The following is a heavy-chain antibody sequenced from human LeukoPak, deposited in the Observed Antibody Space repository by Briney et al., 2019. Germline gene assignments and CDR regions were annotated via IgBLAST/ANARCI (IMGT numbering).Heavy chain of an antibody. V-gene: IGHV4-59*08. J-gene: IGHJ4*02. CDR2: IYYSGST. CDR3: ARHSGSYYFFDY. Sequence: SETLSLTCTVSGGSISSYYWSWIRQPPGKGLEWIGYIYYSGSTNYNPSLKSRVTISVDTSKNQFSLKLSSVTAADTAVYYCARHSGSYYFFDYWGQGTLVTVSS. D-gene: IGHD1-26*01. CDR1: GGSISSYY.